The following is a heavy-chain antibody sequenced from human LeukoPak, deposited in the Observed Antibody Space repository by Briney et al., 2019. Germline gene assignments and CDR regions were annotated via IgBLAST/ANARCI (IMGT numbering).Heavy chain of an antibody. CDR1: GYSFTSYW. D-gene: IGHD6-19*01. CDR3: ARPRSYSSGWTYYFDY. CDR2: IYPGDSDT. V-gene: IGHV5-51*07. J-gene: IGHJ4*02. Sequence: GESLKISCKGSGYSFTSYWIGWVHQMPGKGLEWMGIIYPGDSDTRYSPSFQGQVTISADKSISTAYLQWSSLRASDTAMYYCARPRSYSSGWTYYFDYWGQGTLVTVSS.